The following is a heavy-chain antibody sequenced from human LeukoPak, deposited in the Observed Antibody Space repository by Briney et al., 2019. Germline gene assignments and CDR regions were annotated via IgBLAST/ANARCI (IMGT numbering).Heavy chain of an antibody. Sequence: PSETLSLTCAVYGGPFSGYYWSWIRQPPGKGLQWIGEINHNGRTNYNPSLKSRVTISVDTSKNQISLKLNSVTAADTAVYYCARGRPTYDFWSGYYADYWGQGTLVTVSS. CDR2: INHNGRT. CDR3: ARGRPTYDFWSGYYADY. CDR1: GGPFSGYY. D-gene: IGHD3-3*01. V-gene: IGHV4-34*01. J-gene: IGHJ4*02.